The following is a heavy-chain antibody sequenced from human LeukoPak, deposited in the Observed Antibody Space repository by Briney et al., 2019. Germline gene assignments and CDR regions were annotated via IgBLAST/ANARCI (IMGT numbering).Heavy chain of an antibody. Sequence: GGSLRLSCTVSGFSVSTSGMSWVRQAQGKGLQTISAISVEGESAYYADSVKGRFTIPRDNSKNTLYLQMNSLRVEDTAVYFCAQGYGNGWYPHWGQGSLVSVSS. CDR2: ISVEGESA. CDR1: GFSVSTSG. D-gene: IGHD6-19*01. CDR3: AQGYGNGWYPH. V-gene: IGHV3-23*01. J-gene: IGHJ4*02.